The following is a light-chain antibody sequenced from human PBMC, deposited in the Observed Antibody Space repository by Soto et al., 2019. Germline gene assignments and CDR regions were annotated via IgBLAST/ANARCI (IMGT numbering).Light chain of an antibody. Sequence: AIRMTQSPSSLSASTGDRVTITCRASQGISSYLAWYQQKPGKATKLLIYAASTLQSGVPSRFSGSGSGTDFTLTISCLQSEDFATYYCQQYYSYPRKFGQGTKVDIK. J-gene: IGKJ1*01. CDR2: AAS. V-gene: IGKV1-8*01. CDR1: QGISSY. CDR3: QQYYSYPRK.